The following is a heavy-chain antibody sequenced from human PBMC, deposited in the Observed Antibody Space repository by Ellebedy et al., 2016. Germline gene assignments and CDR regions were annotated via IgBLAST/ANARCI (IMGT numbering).Heavy chain of an antibody. D-gene: IGHD3-3*01. Sequence: GESLKISCAASGFIFSNYSMNWVRQAPGKGLEWVSSISSSSSYIYYADSVKGRFTISRDNAKNSLYLQMNSLRAKDTAVYYCAREGDFWSGYYQTFYFDYWGQGTLVTVSS. CDR1: GFIFSNYS. V-gene: IGHV3-21*01. CDR3: AREGDFWSGYYQTFYFDY. CDR2: ISSSSSYI. J-gene: IGHJ4*02.